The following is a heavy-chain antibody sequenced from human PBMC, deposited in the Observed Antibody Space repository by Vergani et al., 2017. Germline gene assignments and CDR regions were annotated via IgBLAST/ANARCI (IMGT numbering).Heavy chain of an antibody. CDR1: GYTFTSYY. D-gene: IGHD1-26*01. V-gene: IGHV1-46*01. CDR3: ARVEVGATGAFDI. J-gene: IGHJ3*02. CDR2: INPSGGST. Sequence: QVQLVQSGAEVKKPGASVKVSCKASGYTFTSYYMHWVRQDPGQGLEWMGIINPSGGSTSYAQKFQGRVTMTRDTSTSTVYMELSSLRSEDTAVYYCARVEVGATGAFDIWGQGTMVTVSS.